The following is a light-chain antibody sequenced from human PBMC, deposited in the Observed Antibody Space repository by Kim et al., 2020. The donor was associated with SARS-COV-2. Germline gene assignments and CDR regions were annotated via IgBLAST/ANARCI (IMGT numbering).Light chain of an antibody. CDR2: KAS. J-gene: IGKJ2*01. CDR3: QQYNSYSYS. V-gene: IGKV1-5*03. Sequence: DIQMNQSPSTLSASVGDRVTIPCRASQSISSWLAWYQQKPGKAPKLLIYKASSLESGGPSRFSGSGSGTEFTLTISSLQPDDFATYYCQQYNSYSYSFGQGTKLEI. CDR1: QSISSW.